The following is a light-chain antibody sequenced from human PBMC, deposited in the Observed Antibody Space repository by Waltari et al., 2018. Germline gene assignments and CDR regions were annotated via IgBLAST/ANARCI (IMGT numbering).Light chain of an antibody. CDR1: SSDVGSYNL. Sequence: QSALTQPASVSGSPGQSITISCTGTSSDVGSYNLVSWYQQHPGKAPKLMIYEVSKRPSGVSIGFSGSKSGNTASLTISGLQAGDEADYYCCSYAGSKVVFGGGTKLTVL. CDR3: CSYAGSKVV. V-gene: IGLV2-23*02. J-gene: IGLJ2*01. CDR2: EVS.